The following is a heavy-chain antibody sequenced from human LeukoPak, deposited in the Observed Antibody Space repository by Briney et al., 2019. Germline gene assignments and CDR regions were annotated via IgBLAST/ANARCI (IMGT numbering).Heavy chain of an antibody. CDR1: GGSISSGGYY. Sequence: PSQTLSLTCTVSGGSISSGGYYWSWIRQHPGKGLEWIGYIYYSGSTYYNPSLKSRVTISVDTSKNQFSLKLSSVTAADTAVYYCAREIAVDIVVVPAHYYYGMDVWGQGTTVTVSS. CDR2: IYYSGST. D-gene: IGHD2-2*03. J-gene: IGHJ6*02. V-gene: IGHV4-31*03. CDR3: AREIAVDIVVVPAHYYYGMDV.